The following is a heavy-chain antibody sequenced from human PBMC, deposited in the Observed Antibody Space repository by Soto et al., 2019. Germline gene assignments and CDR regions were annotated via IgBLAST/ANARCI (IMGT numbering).Heavy chain of an antibody. J-gene: IGHJ3*01. CDR3: ARGWAVVGPAGTPDAFDV. Sequence: ASVKVSCKASGYIFNKYGFNWVRQAPGQGLEWMGRISAFNGYTNLAQKFQGRLPLTTDASTNTAYMELSSLRSGETATCICARGWAVVGPAGTPDAFDVWGQAKMVTASS. D-gene: IGHD6-13*01. CDR2: ISAFNGYT. V-gene: IGHV1-18*01. CDR1: GYIFNKYG.